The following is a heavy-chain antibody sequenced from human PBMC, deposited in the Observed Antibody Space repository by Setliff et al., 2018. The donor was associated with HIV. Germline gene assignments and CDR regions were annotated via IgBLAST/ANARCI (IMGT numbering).Heavy chain of an antibody. V-gene: IGHV1-46*01. CDR2: INPSSGGT. Sequence: GASVKVSCKASGYTFPSYYMHWVRQAPGQGLEWMGIINPSSGGTTYAQKFQGRVTMTRDTSTSTVYMELSSLRPEDTAVYYCAKDPAPSSSASYFQHWGQGTPVTVSS. CDR1: GYTFPSYY. D-gene: IGHD6-6*01. CDR3: AKDPAPSSSASYFQH. J-gene: IGHJ1*01.